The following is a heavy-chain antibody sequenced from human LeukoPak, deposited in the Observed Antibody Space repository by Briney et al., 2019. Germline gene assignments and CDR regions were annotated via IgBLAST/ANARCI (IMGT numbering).Heavy chain of an antibody. Sequence: ASVKVSCKISEDSLSELSIYWVREAPGAGREWMGGFDFENNKMVYSQRFQVKVTMTEDTSADTAYMELTRLRSEDTAVYFCATDRVYRSSGRSWGVFDYWGQGTLVIVSS. CDR2: FDFENNKM. D-gene: IGHD6-19*01. CDR1: EDSLSELS. J-gene: IGHJ4*02. V-gene: IGHV1-24*01. CDR3: ATDRVYRSSGRSWGVFDY.